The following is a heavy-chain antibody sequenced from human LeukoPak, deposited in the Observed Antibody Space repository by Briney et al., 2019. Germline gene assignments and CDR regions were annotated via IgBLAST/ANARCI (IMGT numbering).Heavy chain of an antibody. Sequence: PSETLSLTCTVSGGSISSYYWSWIRQPPGKGLEWIGYIYYSGSTNYNPPLKSRVTISVDTSKNQFSLKLSSVTAADTAVYYCARGGSTGTNLNWVDPWGQGTLVTVSS. V-gene: IGHV4-59*01. CDR3: ARGGSTGTNLNWVDP. D-gene: IGHD1-1*01. CDR1: GGSISSYY. J-gene: IGHJ5*02. CDR2: IYYSGST.